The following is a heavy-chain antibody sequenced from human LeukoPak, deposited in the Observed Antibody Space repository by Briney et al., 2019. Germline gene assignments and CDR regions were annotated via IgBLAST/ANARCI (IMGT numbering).Heavy chain of an antibody. D-gene: IGHD3-3*01. CDR3: AREGSRDFWSGPVYYFDY. Sequence: SETLSLTCTVSGGSISSSSYYWGWIRQPPGKGLEWIGSIYYSGSTYYNPSLKSRVTISIDTSKNQLSLRLSSVTAADTAVYYCAREGSRDFWSGPVYYFDYWGQGTLVTVSS. CDR2: IYYSGST. V-gene: IGHV4-39*07. CDR1: GGSISSSSYY. J-gene: IGHJ4*02.